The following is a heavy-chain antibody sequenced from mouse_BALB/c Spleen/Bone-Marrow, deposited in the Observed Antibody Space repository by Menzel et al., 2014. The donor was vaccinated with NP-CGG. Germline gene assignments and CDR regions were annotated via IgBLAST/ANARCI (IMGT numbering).Heavy chain of an antibody. CDR3: AREGRSHCDS. J-gene: IGHJ2*01. CDR2: IYPGNGDS. V-gene: IGHV1-12*01. Sequence: QVQLQQSATELVKPGASVKMSCKTSGYTFTSYNMRWVKQTPGQGLEWIGSIYPGNGDSSYNQKFKGKATLTTDKSSSTAYMQVSSLTSEDSAVYYCAREGRSHCDSWGQGTTLTVSS. CDR1: GYTFTSYN.